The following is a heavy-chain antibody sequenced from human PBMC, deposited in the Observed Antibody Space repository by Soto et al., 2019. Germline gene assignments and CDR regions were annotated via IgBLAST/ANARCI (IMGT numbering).Heavy chain of an antibody. CDR1: GGSISSSSYY. CDR3: ARQGYYGSGSYYKFRWFDP. V-gene: IGHV4-39*01. CDR2: IYFSGST. J-gene: IGHJ5*02. D-gene: IGHD3-10*01. Sequence: SETLSLTCTVSGGSISSSSYYWGWIRQPPGKGLEWIGSIYFSGSTYYNPSLKSRVTISVDTSKNQFSLKLSSVTAADTAVYNCARQGYYGSGSYYKFRWFDPWGQGTLVTVSS.